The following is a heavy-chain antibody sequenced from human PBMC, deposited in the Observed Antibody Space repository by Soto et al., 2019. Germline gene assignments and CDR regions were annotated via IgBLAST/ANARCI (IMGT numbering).Heavy chain of an antibody. D-gene: IGHD3-10*01. CDR2: IWYDGSNK. CDR1: GFTFSSYG. Sequence: QVQLVESGGGVVQPGRSLRLSCAASGFTFSSYGMHWVRQAPGKGLEWVAVIWYDGSNKYYADSVKGRFTISRDNSKNTLYLQMNSLRADDTAVYYCARDGSYYGSVSYSDAFDIWGQGTMVTVSS. J-gene: IGHJ3*02. V-gene: IGHV3-33*01. CDR3: ARDGSYYGSVSYSDAFDI.